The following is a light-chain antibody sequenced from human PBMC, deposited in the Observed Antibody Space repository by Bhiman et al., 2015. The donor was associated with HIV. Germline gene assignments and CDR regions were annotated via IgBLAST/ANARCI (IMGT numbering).Light chain of an antibody. J-gene: IGLJ2*01. CDR2: DNN. CDR1: TSNIVNNY. CDR3: GTWDSSLSVVL. V-gene: IGLV1-51*01. Sequence: QSVLTQPPSVSAAPGQKVTISCSGSTSNIVNNYVSWYQQLPGTAPKLLIYDNNKRPSGIPDRFSGSKSGTSAILGITGLQTGDEADYYCGTWDSSLSVVLFGGGTKLTVL.